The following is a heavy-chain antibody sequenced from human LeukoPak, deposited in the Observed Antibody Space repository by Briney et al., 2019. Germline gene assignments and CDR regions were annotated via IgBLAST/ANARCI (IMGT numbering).Heavy chain of an antibody. D-gene: IGHD2-2*02. CDR2: ISYDGSNK. CDR3: ARDTALYCSSTSCYTGYFQH. V-gene: IGHV3-30-3*01. J-gene: IGHJ1*01. CDR1: GFTFSSYA. Sequence: GGSLRLSCAASGFTFSSYAMHWVRQAPGKGLEWVAVISYDGSNKYYADSVKGRFTISRDNSKNTLYLQMNSLRAEDTAVYYCARDTALYCSSTSCYTGYFQHWGQGTLVTVSS.